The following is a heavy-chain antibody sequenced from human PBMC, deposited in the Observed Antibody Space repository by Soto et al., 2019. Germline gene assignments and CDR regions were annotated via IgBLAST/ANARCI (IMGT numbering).Heavy chain of an antibody. CDR3: AKEYGTWFDP. D-gene: IGHD4-17*01. CDR1: GFTFSSYG. CDR2: ISYDGSNK. V-gene: IGHV3-30*18. J-gene: IGHJ5*02. Sequence: QVQLVESGGGVVQPGRSLRLSCAASGFTFSSYGMHWVRQAPGKGLEWVAGISYDGSNKYYADSVKGRFTISRDNSKNTLYLQMNSLRAEDTAVYYCAKEYGTWFDPWCQGTLVTVSS.